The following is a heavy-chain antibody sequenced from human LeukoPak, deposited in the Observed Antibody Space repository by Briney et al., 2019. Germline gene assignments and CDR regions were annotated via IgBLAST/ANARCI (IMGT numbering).Heavy chain of an antibody. Sequence: GASVKVSCKASGYTFTGYYMHWVRQAPGQGLEWMGWINPNSGGTNYAQKFQGRVTMTRDTSISTAYMELSRLRSDDTAVYYCAREVRYCSSTSCYFLPWGQGTLVTVSS. V-gene: IGHV1-2*02. CDR2: INPNSGGT. CDR3: AREVRYCSSTSCYFLP. CDR1: GYTFTGYY. J-gene: IGHJ4*02. D-gene: IGHD2-2*01.